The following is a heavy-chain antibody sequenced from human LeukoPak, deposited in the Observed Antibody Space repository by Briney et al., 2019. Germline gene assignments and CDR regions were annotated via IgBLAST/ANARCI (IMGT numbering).Heavy chain of an antibody. CDR1: GGSITSSYY. J-gene: IGHJ4*02. D-gene: IGHD1-26*01. Sequence: PSETLSLTCTVSGGSITSSYYWSWIRQPAGKGLEWIGRIYTSGSTNYNPSLKGRVTISVDTSKNQFSLKLSSVTAADTAVYYCARGSESTDDYWGQGTLVTVSS. CDR2: IYTSGST. CDR3: ARGSESTDDY. V-gene: IGHV4-61*02.